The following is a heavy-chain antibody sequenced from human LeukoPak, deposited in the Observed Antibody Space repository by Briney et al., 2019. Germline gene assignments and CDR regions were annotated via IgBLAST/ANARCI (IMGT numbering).Heavy chain of an antibody. J-gene: IGHJ5*02. D-gene: IGHD2-2*02. V-gene: IGHV3-23*01. CDR1: GFTFSSYA. CDR2: ISGASGTT. Sequence: GGSLRLSCADSGFTFSSYAMTWVRQAPGKGLEWVSTISGASGTTYYADSVKGRFTISRDNAKNLLYLQMNSLRPDDTAVYYCARDWYCSSSICYTDRNWFDPWGQGTLVTVSS. CDR3: ARDWYCSSSICYTDRNWFDP.